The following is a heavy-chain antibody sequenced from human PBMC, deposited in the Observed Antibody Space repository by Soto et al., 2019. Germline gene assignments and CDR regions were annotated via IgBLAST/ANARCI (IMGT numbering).Heavy chain of an antibody. Sequence: QVQLVQSGSEVKKPGASVKVSCKASGYRFTSYGLSWVRQAPGQGLEWMGWISGYNGLTSYSQKLQDRVTLTIDTSTNTAYMELRSLRSDDTGVYHCVRDGPFIGDYWGQGTVVTVSS. V-gene: IGHV1-18*01. J-gene: IGHJ4*02. CDR1: GYRFTSYG. CDR2: ISGYNGLT. D-gene: IGHD3-16*02. CDR3: VRDGPFIGDY.